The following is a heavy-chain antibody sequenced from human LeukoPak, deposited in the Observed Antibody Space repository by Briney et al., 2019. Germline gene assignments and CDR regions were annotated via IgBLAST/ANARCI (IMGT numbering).Heavy chain of an antibody. D-gene: IGHD5-18*01. CDR2: ISSSSSYI. CDR1: GFTFSSYS. J-gene: IGHJ4*02. CDR3: ASSSVYSYGYVGYYFDY. Sequence: GGSLRLSCAASGFTFSSYSMNWVRQAPGKGLEWVSSISSSSSYIYYADSVKGRFTISRDNAKNSLYLQMNSLRAEDTAVYYCASSSVYSYGYVGYYFDYWGQGTLVTVSS. V-gene: IGHV3-21*01.